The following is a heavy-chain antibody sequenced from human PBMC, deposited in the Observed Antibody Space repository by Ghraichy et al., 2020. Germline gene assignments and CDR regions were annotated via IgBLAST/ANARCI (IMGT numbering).Heavy chain of an antibody. V-gene: IGHV3-66*02. D-gene: IGHD3-10*01. CDR1: GFTVSSNY. Sequence: GGSLRLSCAASGFTVSSNYMSWVRQAPGKGLEWVSVIYSGGSTYYADSVKGRFTISRDNSKNTLYLQMNSLRAEDTAVYYCARAPLMVRGVTWSDYWGQGTLVTVSS. CDR2: IYSGGST. J-gene: IGHJ4*02. CDR3: ARAPLMVRGVTWSDY.